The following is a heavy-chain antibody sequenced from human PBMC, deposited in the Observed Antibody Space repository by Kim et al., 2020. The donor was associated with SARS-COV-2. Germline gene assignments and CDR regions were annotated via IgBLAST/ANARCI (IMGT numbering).Heavy chain of an antibody. D-gene: IGHD6-19*01. Sequence: YAQKCKSRVTITADKSTSTAYMELSSLRSEDTAVYYCARSGPYSSGWYDYWGQGTLVTVSS. CDR3: ARSGPYSSGWYDY. V-gene: IGHV1-69*02. J-gene: IGHJ4*02.